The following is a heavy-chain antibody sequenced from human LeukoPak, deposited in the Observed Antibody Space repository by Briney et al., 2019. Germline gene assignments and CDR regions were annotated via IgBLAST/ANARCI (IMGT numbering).Heavy chain of an antibody. V-gene: IGHV3-74*01. D-gene: IGHD2-15*01. Sequence: GGSLRLSCAASGFTFSSYWMHWVRQAPGKGLVWVSRINSDGSSTRYADSVKGRFTISRDNTKNTLYLQMNSLRAEDTAVYYCAREGYCSGDTCYQDDAFDIWGQGTMVTVSS. CDR3: AREGYCSGDTCYQDDAFDI. CDR1: GFTFSSYW. J-gene: IGHJ3*02. CDR2: INSDGSST.